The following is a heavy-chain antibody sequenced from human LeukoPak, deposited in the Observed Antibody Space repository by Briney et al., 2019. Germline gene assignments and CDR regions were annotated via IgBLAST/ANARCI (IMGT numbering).Heavy chain of an antibody. CDR1: GYSISSGYY. D-gene: IGHD5-18*01. Sequence: ASETLSLTCTVSGYSISSGYYWGWIRQPPGKGLEWIGSIYYSGSTYYNPSLKSRVTISVDTSKNQFSLKLSSVTAADTAVYYCARDLDSYGPWGQGTLVTVSS. V-gene: IGHV4-38-2*02. CDR3: ARDLDSYGP. CDR2: IYYSGST. J-gene: IGHJ5*02.